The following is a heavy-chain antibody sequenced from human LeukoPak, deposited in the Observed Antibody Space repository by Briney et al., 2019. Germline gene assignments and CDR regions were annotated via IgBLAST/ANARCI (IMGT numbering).Heavy chain of an antibody. CDR1: GGSISDYY. V-gene: IGHV4-59*01. J-gene: IGHJ3*02. Sequence: SETLSLTCTVSGGSISDYYWSWIRQPPGKGLEWIGYIYYSGSTNYNPSLKSRVTISVDTSKNQFSLKLSSVTAADTAVYYCARDFRRSSSGGAFDIWGQGTMVTVSS. D-gene: IGHD6-6*01. CDR3: ARDFRRSSSGGAFDI. CDR2: IYYSGST.